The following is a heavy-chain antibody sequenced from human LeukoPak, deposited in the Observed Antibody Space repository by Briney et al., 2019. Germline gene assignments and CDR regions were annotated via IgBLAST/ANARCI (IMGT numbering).Heavy chain of an antibody. V-gene: IGHV4-39*02. CDR2: IYYSGST. CDR3: ARDYGSGSYPH. D-gene: IGHD3-10*01. Sequence: SETLSLTCTVSGGSISSSSYYWGWIRQPPGKGLEWIGSIYYSGSTYYNPSLKSRVAISVDTSKNQFSLKLSSVTAADTAVYYCARDYGSGSYPHWGQGTLVTVSS. J-gene: IGHJ4*02. CDR1: GGSISSSSYY.